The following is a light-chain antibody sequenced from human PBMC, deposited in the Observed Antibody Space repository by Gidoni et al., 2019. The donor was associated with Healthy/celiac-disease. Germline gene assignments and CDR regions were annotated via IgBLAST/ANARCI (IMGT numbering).Light chain of an antibody. CDR3: QQYGSSIT. J-gene: IGKJ5*01. Sequence: EIVLTPSPGTLSLSPGERATLSCRASQSVSSSYLAWYQQKTGQAPRLLIYGASSRATGIPDRFSGSGSGTDFTLTISRLEPEDFAVYYCQQYGSSITFGQGTRLEIK. CDR2: GAS. CDR1: QSVSSSY. V-gene: IGKV3-20*01.